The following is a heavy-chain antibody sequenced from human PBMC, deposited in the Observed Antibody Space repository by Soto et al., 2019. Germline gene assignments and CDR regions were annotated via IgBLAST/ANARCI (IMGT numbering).Heavy chain of an antibody. Sequence: ASVKVSCKASGYTFTGYYMHWVRQAPGQGLEWMGWINPNSGGTNYAQKFQGWVTMTRDTSISTAYMELSRLRSDDTAVYYCARGRSTPADYDFWSGYSIPFDYWGQGTLVTVSS. CDR3: ARGRSTPADYDFWSGYSIPFDY. J-gene: IGHJ4*02. D-gene: IGHD3-3*01. CDR1: GYTFTGYY. CDR2: INPNSGGT. V-gene: IGHV1-2*04.